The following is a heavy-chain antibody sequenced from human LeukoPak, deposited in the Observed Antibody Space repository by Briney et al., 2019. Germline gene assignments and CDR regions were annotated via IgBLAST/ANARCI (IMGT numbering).Heavy chain of an antibody. V-gene: IGHV3-7*01. CDR1: GFTFSSYY. CDR2: IKQDGGEK. Sequence: GGSLRLSCAASGFTFSSYYMSWVRQAPGKGLEWVANIKQDGGEKQYVDSVKGRFTISRDNVKNSLYLQMNSLRVEDTAVYYCARDPLRYLRVGHYDYWGQGALVAVSS. J-gene: IGHJ4*02. CDR3: ARDPLRYLRVGHYDY. D-gene: IGHD3-9*01.